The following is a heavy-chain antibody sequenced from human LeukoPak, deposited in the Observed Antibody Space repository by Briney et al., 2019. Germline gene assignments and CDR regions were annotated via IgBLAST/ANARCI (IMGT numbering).Heavy chain of an antibody. CDR1: GFTFSSYA. CDR3: ARDGEHSSGPLGVNFDY. V-gene: IGHV3-30-3*01. J-gene: IGHJ4*02. Sequence: GGSLRLSCAASGFTFSSYAMHWVRQAPGKGLEWVAVISYDGSNKYYADSVKGRFTISRDNSKNTLYLQMNSLRAEDTAVYYCARDGEHSSGPLGVNFDYWGQGTLVTVSS. CDR2: ISYDGSNK. D-gene: IGHD6-19*01.